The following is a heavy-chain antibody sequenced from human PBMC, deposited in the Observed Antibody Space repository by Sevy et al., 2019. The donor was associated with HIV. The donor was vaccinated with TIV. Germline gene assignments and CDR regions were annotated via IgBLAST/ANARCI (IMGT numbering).Heavy chain of an antibody. CDR1: GFTFSNAW. J-gene: IGHJ4*02. CDR2: IKSQTDGGTT. D-gene: IGHD3-3*01. Sequence: GGSLRLSCAASGFTFSNAWMSWVRQAPGKGLEWVGRIKSQTDGGTTDYAAPVKGRFTLSRDDSKNTLDRQMNSLKSEDIAVYYCTTEPVTLFGVVISSNFDYWGQGTLVTVSS. CDR3: TTEPVTLFGVVISSNFDY. V-gene: IGHV3-15*01.